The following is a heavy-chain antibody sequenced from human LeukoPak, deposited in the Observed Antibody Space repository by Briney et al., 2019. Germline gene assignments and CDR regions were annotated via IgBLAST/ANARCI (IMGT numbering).Heavy chain of an antibody. CDR1: GGSFSRYY. CDR2: IDHRGDT. V-gene: IGHV4-34*01. CDR3: ARGATISETGYFDF. D-gene: IGHD5-24*01. Sequence: PSETLSLTCAVYGGSFSRYYWSWIRQSPGKGLEWIAEIDHRGDTNYNPSVKSRVTISVGTSKSQFSLKVRSLSAADTAVYYCARGATISETGYFDFWGQGILVTVSS. J-gene: IGHJ4*03.